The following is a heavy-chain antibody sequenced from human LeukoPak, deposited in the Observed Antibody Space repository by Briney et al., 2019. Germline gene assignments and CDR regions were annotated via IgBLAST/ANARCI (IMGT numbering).Heavy chain of an antibody. CDR2: INPSGGST. D-gene: IGHD6-19*01. CDR3: ATGGSLAAAPHKYYFDH. V-gene: IGHV1-46*01. J-gene: IGHJ4*02. Sequence: GASVKVSCTASGYTFTSYYIHWVRQAPGQGLEWMGIINPSGGSTTYAQNFQGRVTMTRDTSMSTVYMELSSLRSEDTAVYCCATGGSLAAAPHKYYFDHWGQGTLVTVSS. CDR1: GYTFTSYY.